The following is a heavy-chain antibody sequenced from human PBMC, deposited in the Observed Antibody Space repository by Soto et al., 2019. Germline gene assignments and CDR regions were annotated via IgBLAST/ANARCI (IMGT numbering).Heavy chain of an antibody. CDR2: VSASGSIT. D-gene: IGHD2-15*01. CDR1: GFTFSSYD. Sequence: GGSLRFSCAASGFTFSSYDISWVRQAPGKGLEWVSGVSASGSITSYADSAKGRFTISRDNAKNTVFLQMSSLRAEDTAVYFCAKGDCSGGRCYRGFDYWGQGTLVTVSS. V-gene: IGHV3-23*01. CDR3: AKGDCSGGRCYRGFDY. J-gene: IGHJ4*02.